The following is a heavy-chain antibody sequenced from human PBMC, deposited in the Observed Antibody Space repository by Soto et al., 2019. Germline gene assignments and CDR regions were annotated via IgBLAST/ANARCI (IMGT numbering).Heavy chain of an antibody. CDR1: GFTFSLYD. CDR2: ISDDGSKK. CDR3: AKDTLDVTGGSAAVGTGPVGDF. D-gene: IGHD3-3*01. Sequence: GGSLRLSCAASGFTFSLYDIHWVRQAPGKGLEWVSVISDDGSKKFYADSVKGRFTISRDNSKNTLFLQMDSLTPEDTAVYYCAKDTLDVTGGSAAVGTGPVGDFWGRGTLVTVSS. V-gene: IGHV3-30*18. J-gene: IGHJ5*01.